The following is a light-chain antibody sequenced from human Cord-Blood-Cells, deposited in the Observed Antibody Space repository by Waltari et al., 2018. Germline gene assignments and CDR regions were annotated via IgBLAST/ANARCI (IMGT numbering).Light chain of an antibody. J-gene: IGLJ1*01. CDR3: SSYTSSSTL. CDR2: EVS. Sequence: QSALTQPASVSGSPGQSTTISCTGTSSDVGGYNNVSWYQQHPGKAPKLMIYEVSNRPSGVSNRFSGYKAGNTASLTISGLQAEDEADYYCSSYTSSSTLFGTGTKVTVL. V-gene: IGLV2-14*01. CDR1: SSDVGGYNN.